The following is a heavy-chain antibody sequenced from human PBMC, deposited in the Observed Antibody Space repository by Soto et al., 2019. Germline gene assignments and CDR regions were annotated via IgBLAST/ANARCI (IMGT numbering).Heavy chain of an antibody. D-gene: IGHD3-3*01. CDR3: ARNVRRITIFGVVIIPGEDYYYGMDV. Sequence: GASVKVSCKASGYTFTSYGISWVRQAPGQGLEWMVWISAYKGNTNYAQKLQGRVTMTTDTSTSTAYMELRSLRSDDTAVYYCARNVRRITIFGVVIIPGEDYYYGMDVWGQGTTVTVSS. V-gene: IGHV1-18*04. J-gene: IGHJ6*02. CDR2: ISAYKGNT. CDR1: GYTFTSYG.